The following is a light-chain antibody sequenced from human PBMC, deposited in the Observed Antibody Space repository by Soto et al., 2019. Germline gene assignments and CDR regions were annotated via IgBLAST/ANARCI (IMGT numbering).Light chain of an antibody. Sequence: EIVMTQSPATLSVSPGERATLSCRASQSVSSKLAWFQQKPGQAPRLLIYGASTRATGIPARFSGSGSGTEFTLTINSLQPEDVATYYCQKYNSASYTFGQGTKLEIK. J-gene: IGKJ2*01. CDR3: QKYNSASYT. CDR1: QSVSSK. CDR2: GAS. V-gene: IGKV3-15*01.